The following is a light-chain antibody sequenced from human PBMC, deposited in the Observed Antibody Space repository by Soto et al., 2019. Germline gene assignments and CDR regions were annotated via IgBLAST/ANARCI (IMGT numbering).Light chain of an antibody. CDR1: QTVTNSF. V-gene: IGKV3-20*01. CDR2: GIS. Sequence: ENVLTQSTGTLSLSPGERATLSCRDRQTVTNSFFAWYQQKPGQPPRLLIHGISSRATGIPDRFSGSGSGTDFTLTISRLEPEDFVVYYCQQYSTLPHTFGRGTKLEV. CDR3: QQYSTLPHT. J-gene: IGKJ2*01.